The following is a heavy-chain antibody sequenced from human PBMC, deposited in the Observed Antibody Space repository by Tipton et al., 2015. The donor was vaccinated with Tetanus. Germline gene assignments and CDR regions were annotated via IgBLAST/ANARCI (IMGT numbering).Heavy chain of an antibody. V-gene: IGHV4-34*01. J-gene: IGHJ5*02. CDR3: AFLPKHWLVPSFDP. D-gene: IGHD6-19*01. CDR2: INHSGSA. CDR1: GVSLTDYY. Sequence: TLSLTCTVSGVSLTDYYWTWIRQPPGKGLEWIGEINHSGSAKYIPSLKSRATISVDTSKNHFSLNLSSVTAADTAVYYCAFLPKHWLVPSFDPWGQGTLVTVSS.